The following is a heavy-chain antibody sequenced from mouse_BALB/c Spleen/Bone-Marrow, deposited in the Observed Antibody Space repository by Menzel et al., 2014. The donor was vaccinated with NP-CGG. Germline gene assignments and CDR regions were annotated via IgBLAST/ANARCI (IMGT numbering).Heavy chain of an antibody. CDR1: GYTFTNYW. CDR2: IFPGIGTT. D-gene: IGHD2-1*01. CDR3: ARGGNYGY. J-gene: IGHJ2*01. V-gene: IGHV1S132*01. Sequence: VQLQQSGAEPVKPGASVKLSCKTSGYTFTNYWIQWVKQRPGQGLGWIGEIFPGIGTTYYNEKFKGKATLTIDTSSSTAYMQLSSLTSEDSAVYFSARGGNYGYWGQGTTLTVSS.